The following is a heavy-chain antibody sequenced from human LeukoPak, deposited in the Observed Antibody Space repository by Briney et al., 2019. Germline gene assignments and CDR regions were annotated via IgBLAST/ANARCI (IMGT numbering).Heavy chain of an antibody. CDR3: ARHWETSSWYVDY. Sequence: SETLSLTCTVSGASISSFCWNWIRQPPGKGLEWIGYIYHTGSTNNNPSLKSRDTISVDTSKRQVSLRLSFVTAADTAVYYCARHWETSSWYVDYWGQGTRVTVSS. J-gene: IGHJ4*02. CDR1: GASISSFC. V-gene: IGHV4-59*08. D-gene: IGHD6-13*01. CDR2: IYHTGST.